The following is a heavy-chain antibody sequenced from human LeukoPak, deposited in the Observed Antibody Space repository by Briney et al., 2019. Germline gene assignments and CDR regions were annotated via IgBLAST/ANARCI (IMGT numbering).Heavy chain of an antibody. J-gene: IGHJ3*02. CDR1: GFTFSSYA. CDR3: ASGAFDI. V-gene: IGHV3-64*01. CDR2: ISSNGGST. Sequence: GGSLRLSCAASGFTFSSYAMHWVRQAPGKGLEYVSAISSNGGSTYYANSVKGRFTISRDNSKSTLYLQMGSLRAEDMAVYYCASGAFDIWGQGTMVTVSS.